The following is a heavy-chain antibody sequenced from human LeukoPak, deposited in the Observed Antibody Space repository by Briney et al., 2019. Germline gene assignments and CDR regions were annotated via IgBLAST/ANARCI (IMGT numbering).Heavy chain of an antibody. D-gene: IGHD3-9*01. CDR2: ISSNGGST. Sequence: GGSLRLSCAASGFTFSSYAMHWVRQAPGKGLEYVSAISSNGGSTYYANSVKGRFTISRDNSKNTLYLQMGSLRAEDMAVYYCARDPTNYDILTGYSPPDYWGQGTLVTDSS. V-gene: IGHV3-64*01. J-gene: IGHJ4*02. CDR3: ARDPTNYDILTGYSPPDY. CDR1: GFTFSSYA.